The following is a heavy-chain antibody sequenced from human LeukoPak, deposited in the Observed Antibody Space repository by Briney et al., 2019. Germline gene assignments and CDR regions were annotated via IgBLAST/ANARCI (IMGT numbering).Heavy chain of an antibody. Sequence: GGSLRLSCAASGFTFSIYAMSWVRQAPGKGLEWVSAISGSGAGTHYADSVKGRFTISRDNSKNTLYLQMNSLRVEDTAVYYCALGLVTDYWGQGTLVTVSS. D-gene: IGHD3-9*01. CDR3: ALGLVTDY. V-gene: IGHV3-23*01. CDR2: ISGSGAGT. J-gene: IGHJ4*02. CDR1: GFTFSIYA.